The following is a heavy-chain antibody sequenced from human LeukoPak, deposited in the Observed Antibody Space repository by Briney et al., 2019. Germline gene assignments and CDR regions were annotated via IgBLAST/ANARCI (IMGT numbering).Heavy chain of an antibody. CDR3: ARGPPYDAFDI. Sequence: SQTLSLICAVSGGSISSGGYSWSWIRQPPGKGLEWIGYIYHSGSTYYNPSLKSRVTISVDRSKNQFSLKLSSVTAADTAVYYCARGPPYDAFDIWGQGTMVTVSS. CDR2: IYHSGST. J-gene: IGHJ3*02. CDR1: GGSISSGGYS. V-gene: IGHV4-30-2*01.